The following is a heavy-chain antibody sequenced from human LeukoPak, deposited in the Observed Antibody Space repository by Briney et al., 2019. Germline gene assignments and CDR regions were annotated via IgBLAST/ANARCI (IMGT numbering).Heavy chain of an antibody. Sequence: GRSLRLSCAASGFTFSSYAMHWVRQAPGKGLEWVAVISYDGSNKYHADSVKGRFTISRDNSKNTLYLQMNSLRAEDTAVYYCAKDRHYYDSSGQFDYWGQGTLVTVSS. D-gene: IGHD3-22*01. V-gene: IGHV3-30-3*01. CDR2: ISYDGSNK. CDR3: AKDRHYYDSSGQFDY. CDR1: GFTFSSYA. J-gene: IGHJ4*02.